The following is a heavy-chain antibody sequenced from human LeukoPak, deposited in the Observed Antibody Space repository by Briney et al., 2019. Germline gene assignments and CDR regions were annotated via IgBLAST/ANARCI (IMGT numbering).Heavy chain of an antibody. J-gene: IGHJ4*02. CDR3: ARAATVPRVFDY. Sequence: ASVKVSCKASGYTFTSYYMHWVRQAPGQGLEWMGIINPSGGSTSYAQKSQGRVTMTRDTSTSTVYMELSSLRSEDTAVYYCARAATVPRVFDYWGQGTQVTVSS. CDR2: INPSGGST. D-gene: IGHD4-17*01. V-gene: IGHV1-46*01. CDR1: GYTFTSYY.